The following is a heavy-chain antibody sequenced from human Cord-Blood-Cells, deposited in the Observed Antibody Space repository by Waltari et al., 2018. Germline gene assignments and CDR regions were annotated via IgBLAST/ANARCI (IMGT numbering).Heavy chain of an antibody. CDR1: GYTFTSYD. CDR2: MNPNSGNT. D-gene: IGHD2-2*01. Sequence: QVQLVQSGAEVKKPGASVKVSCKASGYTFTSYDIKWVRQATGQGLEWMGWMNPNSGNTGYAQDFHGRVTVTRNTSINTAYMELSSLRSEDTAVYYCARENVAGGVVGYWGQGTLVTVSS. V-gene: IGHV1-8*01. J-gene: IGHJ4*02. CDR3: ARENVAGGVVGY.